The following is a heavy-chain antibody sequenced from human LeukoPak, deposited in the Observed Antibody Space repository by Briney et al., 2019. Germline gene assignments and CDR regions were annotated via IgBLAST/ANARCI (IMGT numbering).Heavy chain of an antibody. CDR3: VRGGSGYGFDY. CDR2: IYSAGST. J-gene: IGHJ4*02. CDR1: GFAVSSNY. D-gene: IGHD5-12*01. V-gene: IGHV3-66*01. Sequence: GGSLRLSCAASGFAVSSNYINWVRQPPGKGLEWVSVIYSAGSTYYADSVKGRFTISRDISKNTLYLQMNSLRADDTAVYYCVRGGSGYGFDYWGQGTLVTVSS.